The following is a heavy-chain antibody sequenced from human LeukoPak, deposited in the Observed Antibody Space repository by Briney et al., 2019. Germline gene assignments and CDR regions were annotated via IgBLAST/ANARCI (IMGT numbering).Heavy chain of an antibody. CDR2: IIPIFGTA. D-gene: IGHD3-22*01. J-gene: IGHJ4*02. CDR3: ARGPYYGSMIFDY. Sequence: ASVKVSCKASGGTFSSYAISWVRQAPGQGLEWMGRIIPIFGTANYAQKFQGRVTITTDESTSTAYMELSSLRSEDTAVYYCARGPYYGSMIFDYWGQGTLVTVSS. V-gene: IGHV1-69*05. CDR1: GGTFSSYA.